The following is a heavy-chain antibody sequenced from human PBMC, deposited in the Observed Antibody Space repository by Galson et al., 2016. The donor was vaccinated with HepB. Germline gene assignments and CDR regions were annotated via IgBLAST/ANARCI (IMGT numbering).Heavy chain of an antibody. V-gene: IGHV3-53*01. Sequence: SLRLSCAASGFTVSSIYMSWVRQAPGKGLEWVSVLYSDGRTFYADSVQGRFTVSRDNSRNTLYLQMNSLRAEDTAVYYCARGVGSLDPWGQGTLVTVSS. CDR2: LYSDGRT. CDR3: ARGVGSLDP. D-gene: IGHD1-26*01. J-gene: IGHJ5*02. CDR1: GFTVSSIY.